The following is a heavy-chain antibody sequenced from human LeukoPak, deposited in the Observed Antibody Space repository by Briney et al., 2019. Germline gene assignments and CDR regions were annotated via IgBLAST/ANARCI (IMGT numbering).Heavy chain of an antibody. D-gene: IGHD3-22*01. CDR1: GGTFSSYA. CDR2: IIPILGIP. V-gene: IGHV1-69*04. CDR3: ARVSYYDSSGYPEYFHR. Sequence: ASVKVSCKASGGTFSSYAINWVRQAPGQGLEWMGRIIPILGIPNYAQKFQGRVTITADRSTSTAYMELSSLRSEDAAVYYCARVSYYDSSGYPEYFHRWGQGTLVTVSS. J-gene: IGHJ1*01.